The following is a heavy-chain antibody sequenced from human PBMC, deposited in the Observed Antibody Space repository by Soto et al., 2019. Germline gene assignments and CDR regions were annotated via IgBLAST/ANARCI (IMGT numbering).Heavy chain of an antibody. Sequence: SETLSLTCAVYGESFSCHCWSWIRQPPGKGLEWIGEINHGGTTHHNPSLKSRVFISVDTSKNQVSLKLSSVTATDTAIYFCARGGIPDFFDYWGQGTLVTVSS. CDR2: INHGGTT. V-gene: IGHV4-34*01. CDR3: ARGGIPDFFDY. J-gene: IGHJ4*02. CDR1: GESFSCHC.